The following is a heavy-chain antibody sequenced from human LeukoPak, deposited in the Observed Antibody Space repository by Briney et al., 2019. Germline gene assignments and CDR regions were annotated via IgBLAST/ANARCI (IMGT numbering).Heavy chain of an antibody. J-gene: IGHJ4*02. CDR3: ARDEPGIAVDVGVY. CDR1: GFTFSSYE. Sequence: GGSLRLSCAASGFTFSSYEMNWVRQAPGKGLEWVSYISSGGRIKYYADSVKGRFTISRDNDKNSLYLQMNSLRAEDTAVYYCARDEPGIAVDVGVYWGQGTLVTVSS. D-gene: IGHD6-19*01. V-gene: IGHV3-48*03. CDR2: ISSGGRIK.